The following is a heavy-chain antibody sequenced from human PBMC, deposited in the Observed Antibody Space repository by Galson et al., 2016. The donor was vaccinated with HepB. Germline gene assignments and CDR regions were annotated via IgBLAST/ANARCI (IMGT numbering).Heavy chain of an antibody. D-gene: IGHD3-3*01. CDR3: AKTDYDFWSGYDYYYGMDV. V-gene: IGHV3-33*06. Sequence: SLRLSCAASGFTFSSYGMHWVRQAPGKGLEWVAVIWYDGSNKYYADSVKGRFTISRDNSKNTLYLQMNSLRAEDTAVYYCAKTDYDFWSGYDYYYGMDVWGQGTTVTVSS. CDR1: GFTFSSYG. J-gene: IGHJ6*02. CDR2: IWYDGSNK.